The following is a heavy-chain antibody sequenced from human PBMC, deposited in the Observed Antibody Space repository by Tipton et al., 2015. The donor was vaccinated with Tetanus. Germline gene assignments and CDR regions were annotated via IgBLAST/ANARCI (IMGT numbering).Heavy chain of an antibody. CDR1: GFTFSTYW. V-gene: IGHV3-74*01. J-gene: IGHJ4*02. CDR3: ASGRTLDY. Sequence: SLRLSCAAPGFTFSTYWMHWVRQAPGKGLMWVSRINGHGTNTAYADSVKGRFTISRDNAKNSLYLQINSLRAEDAALYYCASGRTLDYWGQGTLVTVSS. CDR2: INGHGTNT.